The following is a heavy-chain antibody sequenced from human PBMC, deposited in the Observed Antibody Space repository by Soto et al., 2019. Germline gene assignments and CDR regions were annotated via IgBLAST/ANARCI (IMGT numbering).Heavy chain of an antibody. V-gene: IGHV1-69*13. Sequence: VASVKVSCKASGGTFSSYAISWVRQAPGQGLEWMGGIIPIFGTANYAQKFQGRVTITADESTSTAYMELSSLRSEDTAVYYCSRTYDFWSGYYYYYGMDVWGQGTTVTVSS. D-gene: IGHD3-3*01. CDR2: IIPIFGTA. CDR3: SRTYDFWSGYYYYYGMDV. J-gene: IGHJ6*02. CDR1: GGTFSSYA.